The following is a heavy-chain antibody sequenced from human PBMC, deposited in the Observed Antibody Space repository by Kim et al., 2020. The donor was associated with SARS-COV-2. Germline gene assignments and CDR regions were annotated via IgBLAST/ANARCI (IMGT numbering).Heavy chain of an antibody. J-gene: IGHJ6*02. CDR3: SRVPYCSSTSCYKYYYYGMGV. D-gene: IGHD2-2*02. CDR1: GGSISSYY. V-gene: IGHV4-59*13. CDR2: IYYSGST. Sequence: SETLSLTCTVSGGSISSYYWSWLRQPPWKGLEWMGYIYYSGSTNYNPSLKSRVTISVYTSKNQFSLKLSSVTAADTAAYYCSRVPYCSSTSCYKYYYYGMGVWGQGTTVTVSS.